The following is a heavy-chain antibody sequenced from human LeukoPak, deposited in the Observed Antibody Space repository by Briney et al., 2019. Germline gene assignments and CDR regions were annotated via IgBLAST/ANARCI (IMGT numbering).Heavy chain of an antibody. CDR2: ITSTTDGGTT. CDR3: PPNLTP. Sequence: GGSLRLSCAVSGFPFSEAWMGWVRQAPGKGLEWVGRITSTTDGGTTDHAAPVRGRFTISRDDSKTTLYLQMNSLKTEDTAVYSCPPNLTPRGQGPLVTVS. CDR1: GFPFSEAW. D-gene: IGHD4-23*01. J-gene: IGHJ4*02. V-gene: IGHV3-15*01.